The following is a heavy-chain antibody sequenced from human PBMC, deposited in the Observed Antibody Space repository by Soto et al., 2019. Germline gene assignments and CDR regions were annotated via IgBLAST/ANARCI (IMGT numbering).Heavy chain of an antibody. Sequence: GGSLRLSCTASGFTFNDYTLSWVRQAPGKGLEWVGFVRSKAYGGTTEYAASVKGRFTISRDDSKSIAYLQMNSLKTEDTAVYYCTAGKLYPSLDFDYWGPGTLVTVSS. J-gene: IGHJ4*02. CDR3: TAGKLYPSLDFDY. CDR2: VRSKAYGGTT. D-gene: IGHD2-8*01. V-gene: IGHV3-49*04. CDR1: GFTFNDYT.